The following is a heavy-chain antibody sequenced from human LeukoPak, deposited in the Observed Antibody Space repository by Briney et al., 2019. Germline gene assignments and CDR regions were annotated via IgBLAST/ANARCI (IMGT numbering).Heavy chain of an antibody. CDR2: INGGNGNT. J-gene: IGHJ4*02. CDR1: GYTFPNYA. CDR3: ARAYCSSANCLPGGY. V-gene: IGHV1-3*01. D-gene: IGHD2-2*01. Sequence: ASVKVSCKASGYTFPNYAIYWVRQAPAQGLEWMGWINGGNGNTKYSQRFQGRVTMTRDTSATTAYMELSSIRSEDTAVYYCARAYCSSANCLPGGYWGQGTLVTVSS.